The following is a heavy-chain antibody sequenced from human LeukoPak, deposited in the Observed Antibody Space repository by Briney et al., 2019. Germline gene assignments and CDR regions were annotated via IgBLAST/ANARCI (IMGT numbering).Heavy chain of an antibody. J-gene: IGHJ3*02. D-gene: IGHD3-22*01. Sequence: GSLRLSCAASGFTFTNAWMSWIRQPPGKGLEWIGYIYYSGSTNYNPSLKSRVTISVDTSKNQFSLKLSSVTAADTAVYYCARLSVDSSGFDAFDIWGQGTMVTVSS. CDR3: ARLSVDSSGFDAFDI. V-gene: IGHV4-59*08. CDR1: GFTFTNAW. CDR2: IYYSGST.